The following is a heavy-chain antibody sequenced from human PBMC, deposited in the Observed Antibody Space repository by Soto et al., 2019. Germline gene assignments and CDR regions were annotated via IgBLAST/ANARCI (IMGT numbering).Heavy chain of an antibody. CDR1: GGSFSGNY. CDR3: ARGRGEYAAGSCYGFAY. Sequence: SETLSLTCAVYGGSFSGNYWTWIRQPPGKGLEWIAEINHSGSSNYNPSLRSRVTISIDTAKNQFSLRLNSVTAADTAVYYCARGRGEYAAGSCYGFAYWGQGTLVTVSS. D-gene: IGHD2-8*01. CDR2: INHSGSS. J-gene: IGHJ4*02. V-gene: IGHV4-34*01.